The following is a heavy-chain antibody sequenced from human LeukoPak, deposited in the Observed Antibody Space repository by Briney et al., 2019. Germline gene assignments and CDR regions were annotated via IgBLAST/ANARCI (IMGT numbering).Heavy chain of an antibody. J-gene: IGHJ4*02. Sequence: PGGSLRLSCAASGFTFSSYSMNWVRQAPGKGLEWVSSISSSSSYIYCADSVKGRFTISRDNAKNSLYLQMNSLRAEDTAVYYCARDSGSRFDYWGQGTLVTVSS. CDR2: ISSSSSYI. V-gene: IGHV3-21*01. D-gene: IGHD1-26*01. CDR3: ARDSGSRFDY. CDR1: GFTFSSYS.